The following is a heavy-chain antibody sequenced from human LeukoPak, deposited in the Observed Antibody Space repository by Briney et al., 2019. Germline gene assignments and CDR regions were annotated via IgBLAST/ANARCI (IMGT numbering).Heavy chain of an antibody. V-gene: IGHV4-59*08. Sequence: PSETLSLTCTVSGGSIRSYYWSWIRQPPGKGLEWIGYSYYSGSTYYNPSLKSRVTISVDTSKTQFSLKLNSVTAADTAVYYCGRSGGYYNWFDPWGQGTLVTVSS. CDR2: SYYSGST. CDR1: GGSIRSYY. CDR3: GRSGGYYNWFDP. J-gene: IGHJ5*02. D-gene: IGHD3-3*01.